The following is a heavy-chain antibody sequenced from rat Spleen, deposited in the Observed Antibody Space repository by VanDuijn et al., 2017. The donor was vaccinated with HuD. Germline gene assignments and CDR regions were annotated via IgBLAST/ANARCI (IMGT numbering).Heavy chain of an antibody. Sequence: EVQLVESGGGLVQPGRSLKLSCAASGFTFSDYYMAWVRQAPKKGLEWVATIRYDGGSTYYRDSVKGRFTISRDNAKTTLYLQMDSLRSEDTATYYCITDYGGYGDLLDYWGQGVMVTVSS. CDR1: GFTFSDYY. V-gene: IGHV5-20*01. J-gene: IGHJ2*01. CDR3: ITDYGGYGDLLDY. CDR2: IRYDGGST. D-gene: IGHD1-11*01.